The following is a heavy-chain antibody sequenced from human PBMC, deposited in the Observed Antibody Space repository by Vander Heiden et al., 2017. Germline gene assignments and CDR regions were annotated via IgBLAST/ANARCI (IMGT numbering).Heavy chain of an antibody. J-gene: IGHJ4*02. CDR2: IIPICGTA. CDR1: EGPFSSYA. CDR3: ARDQGQGYGSGSYPDY. D-gene: IGHD3-10*01. Sequence: QVQLCQLGAAVKKPGSSVKVSCKASEGPFSSYAISWVRQAPGQGLGCMRSIIPICGTANAAQKFQSRVTITADESTSTAYMELSSLRSEDTAVYYCARDQGQGYGSGSYPDYWGQGTLVTVSS. V-gene: IGHV1-69*15.